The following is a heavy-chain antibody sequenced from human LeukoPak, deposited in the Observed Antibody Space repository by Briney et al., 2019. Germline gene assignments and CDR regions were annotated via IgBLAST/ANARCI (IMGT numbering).Heavy chain of an antibody. CDR3: ARTVVRGVMGNFDY. Sequence: GGSLRLPCAASGFTFSSYEMNWVRQAPGKGLEWVSYISSSGSTIYYADSVKGRFTISRDNAKNSLYLQMNSLRAEDTAVYYCARTVVRGVMGNFDYWGQGTLVTVPS. V-gene: IGHV3-48*03. D-gene: IGHD3-10*01. CDR1: GFTFSSYE. J-gene: IGHJ4*02. CDR2: ISSSGSTI.